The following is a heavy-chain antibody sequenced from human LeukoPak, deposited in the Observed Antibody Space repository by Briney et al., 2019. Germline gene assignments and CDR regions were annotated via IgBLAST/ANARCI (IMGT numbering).Heavy chain of an antibody. Sequence: GSSVKVSSKASGGTFSSYAISWVRQAPGQGLEWMGGIIPIFGTANYAQKFQGRVTITADKSTSTAYMELSSLRSENTAVYYCASSNGYSSGWYLPVTDYWGQGTLVTVSS. CDR1: GGTFSSYA. CDR3: ASSNGYSSGWYLPVTDY. CDR2: IIPIFGTA. D-gene: IGHD6-19*01. J-gene: IGHJ4*02. V-gene: IGHV1-69*06.